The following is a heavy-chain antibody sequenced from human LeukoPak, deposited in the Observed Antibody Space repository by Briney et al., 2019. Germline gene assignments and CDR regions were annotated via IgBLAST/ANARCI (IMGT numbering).Heavy chain of an antibody. J-gene: IGHJ4*02. CDR3: ATAPYDILTGYSPYYFDY. CDR1: GLGLSNYN. D-gene: IGHD3-9*01. V-gene: IGHV3-21*06. CDR2: ISGTSTYI. Sequence: GGSLRLSCAASGLGLSNYNMNWVRQAPGKGPEWVSSISGTSTYIYYADSVRGRFTISRDNAKNSLYLQMNSLRAEDTAVYYCATAPYDILTGYSPYYFDYWGQGTLVTVSS.